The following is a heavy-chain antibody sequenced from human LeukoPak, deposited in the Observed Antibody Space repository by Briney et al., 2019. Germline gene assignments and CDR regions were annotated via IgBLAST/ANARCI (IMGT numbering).Heavy chain of an antibody. V-gene: IGHV1-69*01. J-gene: IGHJ2*01. CDR1: GGTFSSYA. D-gene: IGHD4-17*01. CDR2: IIPIFGTA. CDR3: ARGRNDYGDYGRWYFDL. Sequence: SSVKVSCKASGGTFSSYAISWVRQAPGQGLEWMGGIIPIFGTANYAQKFQGRVTITADESTSTAYMELSSLRSEDTAVYYCARGRNDYGDYGRWYFDLWGRGTLVTVSS.